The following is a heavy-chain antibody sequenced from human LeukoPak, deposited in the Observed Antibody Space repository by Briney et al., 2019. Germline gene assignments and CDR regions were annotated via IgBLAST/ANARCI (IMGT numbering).Heavy chain of an antibody. CDR3: ARAFDY. Sequence: QPGGSLRLSFAASGXTFSSYEMNWVRQAPGKGLEWVSYISSSSNTMYYADSVKGRFTISRDNAKNSLYLQMNSLRDEDTAVYYCARAFDYWGQGTLVAVSS. V-gene: IGHV3-48*03. CDR2: ISSSSNTM. J-gene: IGHJ4*02. CDR1: GXTFSSYE.